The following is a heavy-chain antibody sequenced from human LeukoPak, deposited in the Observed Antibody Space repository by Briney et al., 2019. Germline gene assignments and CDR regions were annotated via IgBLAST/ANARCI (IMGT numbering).Heavy chain of an antibody. CDR2: IYSTGTN. D-gene: IGHD4-17*01. V-gene: IGHV4-4*07. J-gene: IGHJ4*02. CDR3: ARHADGDYVYY. Sequence: SETLSLTCTVSGGSISGYYWSWIRQSAGKGLEWIGHIYSTGTNNYNPSLRSRVTLSVDTSKDQFSLKLRSVTAADTAVYYCARHADGDYVYYWGQGTLVTVSS. CDR1: GGSISGYY.